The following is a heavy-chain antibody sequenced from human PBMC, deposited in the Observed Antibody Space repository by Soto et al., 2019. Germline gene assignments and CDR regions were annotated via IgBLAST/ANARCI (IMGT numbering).Heavy chain of an antibody. J-gene: IGHJ6*02. CDR1: GFTFSSYS. CDR3: ARVSFGVAGTIPYGMDV. Sequence: WGSLRLSCAASGFTFSSYSMNWVRQAPGKGLEWVSSISSSSSYIYYADSVKGRFTISRDNAKNSLYLQMSSLRAEDTAVYYCARVSFGVAGTIPYGMDVWGQGTTVTVSS. D-gene: IGHD6-19*01. V-gene: IGHV3-21*01. CDR2: ISSSSSYI.